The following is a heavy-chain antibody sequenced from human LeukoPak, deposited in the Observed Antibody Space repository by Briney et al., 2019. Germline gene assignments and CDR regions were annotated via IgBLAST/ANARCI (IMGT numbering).Heavy chain of an antibody. V-gene: IGHV3-66*01. D-gene: IGHD3-22*01. Sequence: GGSLRLSCAASGFTVSSNYMSWVRQAPGKGLEWVSVIYSGGSTYYADSVKGRFTISRDNSENTLYLQMNSLRAEDTAVYYCARVPSSPIVVMDAFDIWGQGTMVTVSS. J-gene: IGHJ3*02. CDR3: ARVPSSPIVVMDAFDI. CDR2: IYSGGST. CDR1: GFTVSSNY.